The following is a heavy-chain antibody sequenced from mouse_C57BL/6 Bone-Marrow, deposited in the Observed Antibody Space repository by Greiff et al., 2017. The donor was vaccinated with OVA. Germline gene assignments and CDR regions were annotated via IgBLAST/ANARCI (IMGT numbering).Heavy chain of an antibody. CDR1: GYAFSSSW. Sequence: VQLQQSGPELVKPGASVKISCKASGYAFSSSWMNWVKQRPGKGLEWIGRIYPGDGDTNYNGKFKGKATLTADKSSSTAYMQLSSLTSEDSAVYFCAIITTVVLDYWGQGTTLTVSS. J-gene: IGHJ2*01. V-gene: IGHV1-82*01. CDR3: AIITTVVLDY. D-gene: IGHD1-1*01. CDR2: IYPGDGDT.